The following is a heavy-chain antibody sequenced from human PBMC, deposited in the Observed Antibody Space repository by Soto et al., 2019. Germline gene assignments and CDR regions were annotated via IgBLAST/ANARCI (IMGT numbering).Heavy chain of an antibody. V-gene: IGHV1-69*08. D-gene: IGHD2-15*01. CDR3: AREQGGYCSGGSCYNAFDI. CDR2: IIPILGIA. Sequence: QVQLVQSGAEVKKPGSSVKVSCKASGGTFSSYTISWVRQAPGQGLEWMGGIIPILGIANYAQKFQGRVTITADKSTSTAYMELSSLRSEDTAVYYCAREQGGYCSGGSCYNAFDIWGQGTMVTVSS. J-gene: IGHJ3*02. CDR1: GGTFSSYT.